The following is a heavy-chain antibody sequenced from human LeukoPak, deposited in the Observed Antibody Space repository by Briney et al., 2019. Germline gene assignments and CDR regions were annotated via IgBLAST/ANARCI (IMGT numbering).Heavy chain of an antibody. CDR1: GFPVSSNY. D-gene: IGHD4-17*01. J-gene: IGHJ4*02. Sequence: GGSLRLSCAASGFPVSSNYMSWVRPPPGKGLEWVSIIYRGGSTYYADSVKGRFTISRDNSKNTLYLQMNSLRAEDTAVYYCAGHNDYGDYLTWPLNFWGQGTLVTVSS. CDR2: IYRGGST. CDR3: AGHNDYGDYLTWPLNF. V-gene: IGHV3-53*01.